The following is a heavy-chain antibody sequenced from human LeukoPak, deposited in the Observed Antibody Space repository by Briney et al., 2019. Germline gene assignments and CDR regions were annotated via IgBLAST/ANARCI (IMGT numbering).Heavy chain of an antibody. Sequence: QSGRSLRLSCAVSGFTVRSNYMAWVRQAPGKGLECVSILYSSGDTYYADSVQGRFTISRDNSKNTLYLQMSSLRADDTAIYYCAKVILIAAAHGDFIDLWGQGTLVSVSS. CDR3: AKVILIAAAHGDFIDL. CDR2: LYSSGDT. V-gene: IGHV3-53*01. D-gene: IGHD6-6*01. CDR1: GFTVRSNY. J-gene: IGHJ5*02.